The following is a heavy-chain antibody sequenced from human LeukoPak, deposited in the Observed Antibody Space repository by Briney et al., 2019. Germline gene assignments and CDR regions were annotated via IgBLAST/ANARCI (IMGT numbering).Heavy chain of an antibody. Sequence: GGSLRLSCAASGFIVSSNYMSWVRKAPGKGLEWVSVIYSSGRTYYADSVKGRFTISRDDSKNTLFLQMNSLRADDTAVYYCARDPSGTYWDHWGQGTLVTVSS. D-gene: IGHD1-26*01. J-gene: IGHJ4*02. CDR2: IYSSGRT. CDR3: ARDPSGTYWDH. V-gene: IGHV3-53*01. CDR1: GFIVSSNY.